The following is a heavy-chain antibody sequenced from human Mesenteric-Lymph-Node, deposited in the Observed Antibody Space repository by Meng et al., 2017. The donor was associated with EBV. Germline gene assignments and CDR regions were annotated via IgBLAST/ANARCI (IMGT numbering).Heavy chain of an antibody. J-gene: IGHJ4*02. Sequence: VTLVESGGGLLPPGGSLRLSCAASGFTFSNYWMHWVRQAPGKGLVWVSRINTDGTSTYYADSVKGRFTISRDNAKNTLYLQMNSLRAEDTAMYYCARERRVGWGQGTLVTVSS. V-gene: IGHV3-74*01. CDR3: ARERRVG. CDR1: GFTFSNYW. CDR2: INTDGTST.